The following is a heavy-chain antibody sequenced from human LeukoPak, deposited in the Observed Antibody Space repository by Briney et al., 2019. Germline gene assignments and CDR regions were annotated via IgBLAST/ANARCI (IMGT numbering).Heavy chain of an antibody. CDR3: AALFGVVNYWFDP. CDR1: GGTFSGYA. J-gene: IGHJ5*02. CDR2: IIPIFGTA. Sequence: ASVKVSCKASGGTFSGYAISWVRQAPGQGLEWMGGIIPIFGTANYAQKFQGRVTITTDESTNTAYMELSSLRSEDTAVYYCAALFGVVNYWFDPWGQGTLVTVSS. V-gene: IGHV1-69*05. D-gene: IGHD3-3*01.